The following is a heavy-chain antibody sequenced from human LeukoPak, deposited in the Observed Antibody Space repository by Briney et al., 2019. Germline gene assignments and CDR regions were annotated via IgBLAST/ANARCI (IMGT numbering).Heavy chain of an antibody. CDR2: INHSGST. V-gene: IGHV4-34*01. D-gene: IGHD6-13*01. Sequence: PSETLSLTCAVYGGSLSGYYWSWIRQPPGKGLEWIGEINHSGSTNYNPSLKSRVTISVDTSKNQFSLKLSSVTAADTAVYYCARGEAAAGRSFDYWGQGTLVTVSS. CDR1: GGSLSGYY. CDR3: ARGEAAAGRSFDY. J-gene: IGHJ4*02.